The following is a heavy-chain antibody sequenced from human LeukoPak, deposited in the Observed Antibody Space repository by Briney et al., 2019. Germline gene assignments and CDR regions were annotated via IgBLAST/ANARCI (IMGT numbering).Heavy chain of an antibody. D-gene: IGHD2/OR15-2a*01. CDR2: ISSNGGST. Sequence: PGGSLRLSCAASGFTFSSYAMHWVRHAPGKGLEYVSAISSNGGSTYYANSVKGRFTISRDNSKNTLYLQMGSLRAEDMAVYYCAREILRGFDYWGQGTLVTVSS. CDR1: GFTFSSYA. CDR3: AREILRGFDY. J-gene: IGHJ4*02. V-gene: IGHV3-64*01.